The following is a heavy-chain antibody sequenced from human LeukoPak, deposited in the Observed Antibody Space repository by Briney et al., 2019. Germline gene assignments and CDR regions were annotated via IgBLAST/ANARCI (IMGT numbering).Heavy chain of an antibody. CDR2: IIPIFGTA. CDR3: ARPTRGYSYGLFDY. CDR1: GGTFSSYA. J-gene: IGHJ4*02. D-gene: IGHD5-18*01. V-gene: IGHV1-69*13. Sequence: SVKVSCKASGGTFSSYAISWVRQAPGQGLEWMGGIIPIFGTANYAQKFQGRVTITADESTSTAYMELSSLRSEDTAVYYCARPTRGYSYGLFDYWGQGTLVTVSS.